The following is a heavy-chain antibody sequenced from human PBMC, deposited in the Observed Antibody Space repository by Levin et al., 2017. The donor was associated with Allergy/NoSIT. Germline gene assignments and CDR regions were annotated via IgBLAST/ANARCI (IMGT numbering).Heavy chain of an antibody. CDR1: GFSFSSYS. CDR3: ARDTAQGVKAFDI. D-gene: IGHD2-21*01. CDR2: ISGSGDYI. Sequence: GESLKISCAASGFSFSSYSLNWVRQAPGKGLEWVSCISGSGDYIYYADSVKGRFTISRDNAKNSLYLQMNSLTAEDTAVYYCARDTAQGVKAFDIWGQGTMVTVSS. J-gene: IGHJ3*02. V-gene: IGHV3-21*01.